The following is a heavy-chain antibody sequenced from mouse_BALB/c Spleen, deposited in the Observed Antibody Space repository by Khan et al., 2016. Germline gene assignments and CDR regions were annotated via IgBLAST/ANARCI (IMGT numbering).Heavy chain of an antibody. CDR2: ISYSGST. V-gene: IGHV3-2*02. D-gene: IGHD1-2*01. CDR1: GYSITSDYA. J-gene: IGHJ1*01. CDR3: ARRDYGYNWYFDV. Sequence: EVQLQESGPGLVKPSQSLSLTCTVTGYSITSDYAWNWIRQFPGNKLEWMGYISYSGSTSYNPSLKSRISITRDTSKNQFFLQLNSVTTEDTATYSCARRDYGYNWYFDVWGAGTTVTVSS.